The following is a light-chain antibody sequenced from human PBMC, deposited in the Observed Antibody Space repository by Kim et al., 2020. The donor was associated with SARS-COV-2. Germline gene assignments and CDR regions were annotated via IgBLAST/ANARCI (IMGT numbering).Light chain of an antibody. CDR2: AAS. CDR3: QNYNGAPWT. V-gene: IGKV1-27*01. J-gene: IGKJ1*01. CDR1: KGITNY. Sequence: ASVGDRVTITCRADKGITNYFAWYQQRPGKAPKLLIYAASALHSGVPSRFSGSKSGTHFTLTISSLQPEDFATYYCQNYNGAPWTFDQGTKVDIK.